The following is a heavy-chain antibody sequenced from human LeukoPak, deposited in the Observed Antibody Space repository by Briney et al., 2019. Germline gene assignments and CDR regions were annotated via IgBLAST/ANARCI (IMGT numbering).Heavy chain of an antibody. CDR3: VKVSIGYCSGGSCY. Sequence: GGSLRLSCSAPGFTFSSYAMHWVRQAPGKGLEYVSAISSNGGSTYYADSVKGRFTISRDNSKNTLYLQMSSLRAQYTAVYYCVKVSIGYCSGGSCYWGQGTLVTVSS. V-gene: IGHV3-64D*06. CDR1: GFTFSSYA. CDR2: ISSNGGST. D-gene: IGHD2-15*01. J-gene: IGHJ4*02.